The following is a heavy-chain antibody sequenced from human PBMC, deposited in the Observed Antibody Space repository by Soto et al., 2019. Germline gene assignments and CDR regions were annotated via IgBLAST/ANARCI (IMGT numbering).Heavy chain of an antibody. Sequence: GGSLRLSCAASGFTFSSYAMSWVRQAPGKGLEWVSAISGSGGSTYYADSVKGRFTISRDNSKNTLYLQMNSLRAEDTAVYYCARRSVLYCSGGSCYVYDYWGQGNLVTVSS. CDR1: GFTFSSYA. CDR3: ARRSVLYCSGGSCYVYDY. V-gene: IGHV3-23*01. D-gene: IGHD2-15*01. CDR2: ISGSGGST. J-gene: IGHJ4*02.